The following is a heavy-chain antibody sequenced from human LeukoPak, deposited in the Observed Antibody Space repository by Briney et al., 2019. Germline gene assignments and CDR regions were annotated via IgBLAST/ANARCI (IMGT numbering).Heavy chain of an antibody. CDR3: ARGYGYNSEY. J-gene: IGHJ4*02. CDR1: GGVISTFY. Sequence: SETLSLTCSVSGGVISTFYWIWIRQPPGKGLEWIGCIQNSGSTEYNPSLESRVTISVDRSRNQFSLKLTSVTAADTAVYFCARGYGYNSEYWGQGTLVTVSP. V-gene: IGHV4-59*13. D-gene: IGHD5-24*01. CDR2: IQNSGST.